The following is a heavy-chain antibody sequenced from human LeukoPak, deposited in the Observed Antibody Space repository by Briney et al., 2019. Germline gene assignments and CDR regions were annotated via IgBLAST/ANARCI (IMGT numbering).Heavy chain of an antibody. V-gene: IGHV1-2*02. CDR2: INPKSGGT. J-gene: IGHJ6*03. D-gene: IGHD3-9*01. CDR3: ARGYDILTYYYLDV. Sequence: ASVKVSCKASGYTFTGYCMHWVRQAPGQGLEWMGWINPKSGGTNYAQKFQGRVTMTRDTSISTAYMELSRLRSDDTAVYYCARGYDILTYYYLDVWGKGTTVTVSS. CDR1: GYTFTGYC.